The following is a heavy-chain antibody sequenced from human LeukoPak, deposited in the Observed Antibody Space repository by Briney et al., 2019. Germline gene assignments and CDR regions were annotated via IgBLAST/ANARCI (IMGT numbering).Heavy chain of an antibody. CDR2: INPSGGST. V-gene: IGHV1-46*01. D-gene: IGHD6-19*01. J-gene: IGHJ6*03. CDR3: ARDDGWGYYYYMDV. CDR1: GYTFTNYY. Sequence: GASVKVSCKASGYTFTNYYIHWVRQAPGQGLECMGIINPSGGSTSYAQKFQGRVTMTRDMSTSTVYMELSRLRSDDTAVYYCARDDGWGYYYYMDVWGKGTTVTVSS.